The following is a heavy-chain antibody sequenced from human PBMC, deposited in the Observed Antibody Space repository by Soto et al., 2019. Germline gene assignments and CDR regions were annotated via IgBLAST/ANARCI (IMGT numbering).Heavy chain of an antibody. D-gene: IGHD2-15*01. CDR3: ARDLGVALATLTLDS. CDR1: GFSLSTYS. CDR2: ITTSSSFR. V-gene: IGHV3-21*01. Sequence: PGGSLRLSCVASGFSLSTYSMNWVRQAPGKGLEWVADITTSSSFRLYADSVKGRFTISRDDARNSLYLQMNSLRVEDTGVYYCARDLGVALATLTLDSWGQGTLVTVS. J-gene: IGHJ4*02.